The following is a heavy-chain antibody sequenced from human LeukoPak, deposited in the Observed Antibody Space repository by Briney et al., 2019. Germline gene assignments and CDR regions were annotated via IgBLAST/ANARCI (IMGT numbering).Heavy chain of an antibody. CDR2: VCYSGST. CDR3: ARDWRAYHYYFMDV. Sequence: SETLSLTCTVSGGSISSSDYYWGWIRQPPGKGLEWIGSVCYSGSTYYNPSLKSRVTIAAETSKNQISLKLTSVTPVDTAVYYCARDWRAYHYYFMDVWGKGTTVTVSS. CDR1: GGSISSSDYY. V-gene: IGHV4-39*07. J-gene: IGHJ6*03.